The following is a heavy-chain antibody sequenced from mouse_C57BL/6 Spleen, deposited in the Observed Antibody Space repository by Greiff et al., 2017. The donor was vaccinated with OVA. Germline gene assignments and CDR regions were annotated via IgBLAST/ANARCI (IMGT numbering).Heavy chain of an antibody. J-gene: IGHJ1*03. Sequence: QVQLQQPGAELVKPGASVKLSCKASGYTFTSYWMQWVKQRPGQGLEWIGEIDPSDSYTNYNQKFKGKATLTVDTSSSTAYMQLSSLTSEDSAVYYCARGGGITTSLGGYFDVWGTGTTVTVSS. CDR3: ARGGGITTSLGGYFDV. V-gene: IGHV1-50*01. CDR1: GYTFTSYW. CDR2: IDPSDSYT. D-gene: IGHD1-1*01.